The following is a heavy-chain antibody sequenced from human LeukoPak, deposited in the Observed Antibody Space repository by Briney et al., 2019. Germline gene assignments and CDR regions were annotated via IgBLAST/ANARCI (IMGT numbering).Heavy chain of an antibody. CDR3: ASSAPLLPYCSSTSCPHYYYGMDV. V-gene: IGHV3-66*01. J-gene: IGHJ6*02. Sequence: GSLRLSCAASGFTVSSNYMSWVRQAPGKGLEWVSVIYSGGSTYYADSVKGRFTISRDNSKNTLYLQMNSLRAEDTAVYYCASSAPLLPYCSSTSCPHYYYGMDVWGQGTTVTVSS. CDR1: GFTVSSNY. D-gene: IGHD2-2*01. CDR2: IYSGGST.